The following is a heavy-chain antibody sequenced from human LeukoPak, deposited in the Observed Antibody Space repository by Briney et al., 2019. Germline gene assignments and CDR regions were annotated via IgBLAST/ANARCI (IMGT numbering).Heavy chain of an antibody. D-gene: IGHD1-26*01. J-gene: IGHJ4*02. V-gene: IGHV1-18*01. CDR1: GYTFTSYG. CDR2: ISAYNGNT. Sequence: ASVKVSCKASGYTFTSYGINWVRQAPGQGPEWMGWISAYNGNTKYAQNLQGRVTMTTDTSTSTAYMELRSLRSDDTAVYYCARSGRGTYYYFDYWGQGTLVTVSS. CDR3: ARSGRGTYYYFDY.